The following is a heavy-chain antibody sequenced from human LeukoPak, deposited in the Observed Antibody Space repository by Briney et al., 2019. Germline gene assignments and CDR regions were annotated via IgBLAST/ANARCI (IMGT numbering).Heavy chain of an antibody. CDR3: ARDRYTGYDFDH. D-gene: IGHD5-12*01. Sequence: PGGSLRLSCAASGFTFSSYWMHWVRQGPGKGLVWVSRINSDGSSTSYADSVKGRFTISRDNAKNTLYLQMNSLRVEDRAVYYCARDRYTGYDFDHWGQRALVTVAS. J-gene: IGHJ4*02. CDR2: INSDGSST. V-gene: IGHV3-74*01. CDR1: GFTFSSYW.